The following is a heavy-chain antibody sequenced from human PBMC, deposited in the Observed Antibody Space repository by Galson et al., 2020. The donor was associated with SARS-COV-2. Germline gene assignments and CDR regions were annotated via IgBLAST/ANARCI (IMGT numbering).Heavy chain of an antibody. CDR1: GFTFSNYW. D-gene: IGHD6-13*01. J-gene: IGHJ3*01. Sequence: GGSLRLSCSVSGFTFSNYWMSWVRQAPGKGLEWVANIKQDGSDKYYVATVRGRFAISRDNAKNSLYLQMNSLRAEDMALYYCRAADNGFDVWGQGTMVTVSS. CDR3: RAADNGFDV. CDR2: IKQDGSDK. V-gene: IGHV3-7*01.